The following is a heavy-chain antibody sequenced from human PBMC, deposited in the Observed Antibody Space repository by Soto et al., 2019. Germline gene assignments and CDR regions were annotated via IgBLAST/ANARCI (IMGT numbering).Heavy chain of an antibody. J-gene: IGHJ4*02. CDR1: GFTFGDYA. Sequence: PGGSLRLSCTASGFTFGDYAMSWFRQAPGKGLEWVGFIRSKAYGGTTEYAASVKGRFTISRDDSKSIAYLQMNSLKTEDTAVYYCTRALWYYDSSGYYYYYFDYWGQGTLVTVSS. D-gene: IGHD3-22*01. V-gene: IGHV3-49*03. CDR2: IRSKAYGGTT. CDR3: TRALWYYDSSGYYYYYFDY.